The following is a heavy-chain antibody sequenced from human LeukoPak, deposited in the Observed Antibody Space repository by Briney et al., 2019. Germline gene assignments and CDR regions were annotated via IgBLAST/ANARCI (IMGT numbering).Heavy chain of an antibody. V-gene: IGHV3-23*01. Sequence: GGSLRLSCAASGFTFTSYAMSWVRQAPGKGLQWVSAISGSGRTTYYADSVKGRFTFSRDNSKSTVYLQMNSLRAEDTAVYYCARDSYNDDSSGYYYFDFWGRGTLVTVSS. CDR2: ISGSGRTT. J-gene: IGHJ2*01. D-gene: IGHD3-22*01. CDR3: ARDSYNDDSSGYYYFDF. CDR1: GFTFTSYA.